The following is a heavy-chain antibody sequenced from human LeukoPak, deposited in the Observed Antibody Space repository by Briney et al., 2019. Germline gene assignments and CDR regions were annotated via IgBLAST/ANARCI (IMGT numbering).Heavy chain of an antibody. CDR1: GFTFSSYA. V-gene: IGHV3-23*01. CDR2: ISGSGGST. D-gene: IGHD3-22*01. J-gene: IGHJ4*02. CDR3: AKDPTMIAVVIPDY. Sequence: GRSLRLFCTPTGFTFSSYATSCVRQAPRDRLEWLSAISGSGGSTYYADYVKGRFTISRDNSKNTLYLQMNSVTAEDTAVYYCAKDPTMIAVVIPDYWGQPTLVTVCS.